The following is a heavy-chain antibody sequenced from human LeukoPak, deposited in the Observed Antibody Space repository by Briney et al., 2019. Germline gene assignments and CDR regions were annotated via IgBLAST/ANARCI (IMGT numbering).Heavy chain of an antibody. CDR3: ARGRSSAWYLDY. J-gene: IGHJ4*02. CDR1: GGSISGYF. CDR2: IYYSGSK. Sequence: SETLSLTCTVSGGSISGYFWNWIRQPPGRGLEWIGYIYYSGSKNSNPSLKSRVTISVDTSKNQFSLNLSSVTAADTAAYYCARGRSSAWYLDYWGQGTLVNVSS. D-gene: IGHD6-19*01. V-gene: IGHV4-59*01.